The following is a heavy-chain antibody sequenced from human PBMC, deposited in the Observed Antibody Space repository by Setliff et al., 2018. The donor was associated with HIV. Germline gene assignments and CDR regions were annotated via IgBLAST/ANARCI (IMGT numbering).Heavy chain of an antibody. CDR3: ARGAGFYGDYTFDY. CDR1: GASISSHY. V-gene: IGHV4-59*11. J-gene: IGHJ4*02. D-gene: IGHD4-17*01. Sequence: SETLSLTCTVSGASISSHYWSWIRQSPGRELEWIGYIYSTGSTNYNPSLQSRVSISMDASKNKFSLKVTSVTSADTAVYYCARGAGFYGDYTFDYWGQGHLVTVSS. CDR2: IYSTGST.